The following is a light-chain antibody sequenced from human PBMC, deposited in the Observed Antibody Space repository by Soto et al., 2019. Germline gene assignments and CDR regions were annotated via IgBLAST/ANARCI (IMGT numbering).Light chain of an antibody. CDR2: DVT. CDR3: CSYAGSYFYV. J-gene: IGLJ1*01. V-gene: IGLV2-11*01. Sequence: QSALAQPRSVSGSPVQSVTISCTGTSSDVGGYNYVSWYQQHPGKAPKLMIYDVTKRPLGVPDRLSGSKSGNTASLIISGLQAQDGADYYCCSYAGSYFYVFGTGTKVTVL. CDR1: SSDVGGYNY.